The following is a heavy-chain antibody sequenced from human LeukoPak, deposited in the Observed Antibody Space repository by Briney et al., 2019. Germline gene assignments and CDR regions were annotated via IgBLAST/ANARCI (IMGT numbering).Heavy chain of an antibody. CDR1: GYTFIDYY. J-gene: IGHJ6*02. D-gene: IGHD3-10*01. V-gene: IGHV1-2*02. CDR2: INPNSGGT. CDR3: ARRRSGSYFGLDV. Sequence: ASVKVSCKASGYTFIDYYMHWVRQAPGQGLEWMGWINPNSGGTNYDQKFQGRVTMTRDTSISTAYMELSRLRFDDTAIYFCARRRSGSYFGLDVWGQGTTVTVSS.